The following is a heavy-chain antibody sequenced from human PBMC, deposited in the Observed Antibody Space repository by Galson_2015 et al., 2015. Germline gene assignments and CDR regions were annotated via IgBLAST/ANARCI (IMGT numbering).Heavy chain of an antibody. V-gene: IGHV3-23*01. J-gene: IGHJ6*02. CDR2: IVGSGDST. Sequence: SVRLSCAASGFTFSSYAMIWVRQAPGKGLEWVSAIVGSGDSTYYADSVKGRFTISRDNSKSILYLQMNSLRAEDTAVYYCVKDQYYFYYYTLDVWGQGTTVTVSS. CDR3: VKDQYYFYYYTLDV. CDR1: GFTFSSYA.